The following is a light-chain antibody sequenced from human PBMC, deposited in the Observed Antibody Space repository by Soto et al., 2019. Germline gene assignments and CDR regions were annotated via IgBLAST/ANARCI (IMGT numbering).Light chain of an antibody. CDR3: QQSYTYPWT. Sequence: DIQMTPSPSSVSAPVGDRVTITCRASQGISTWLTWYQQKPGKAPKLLISAASSLQSGVPSRFSGSGSGTDFTLTISSLQPEDFATYYCQQSYTYPWTFGQGTKVDIK. CDR1: QGISTW. J-gene: IGKJ1*01. CDR2: AAS. V-gene: IGKV1D-12*01.